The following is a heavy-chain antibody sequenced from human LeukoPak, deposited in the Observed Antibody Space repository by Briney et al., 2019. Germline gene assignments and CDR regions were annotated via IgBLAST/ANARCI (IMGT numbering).Heavy chain of an antibody. CDR1: GGSISSSSYY. CDR3: ARSSIAARPDPSYFDY. CDR2: IYYSGST. Sequence: SETLSLTCTVSGGSISSSSYYWGWIRQPPGKGLEWIGSIYYSGSTNYNPSLKSRVTISVDTSKNQFSLKLSSVTAADTAVYYCARSSIAARPDPSYFDYWGQGTLVTVSS. V-gene: IGHV4-39*07. J-gene: IGHJ4*02. D-gene: IGHD6-6*01.